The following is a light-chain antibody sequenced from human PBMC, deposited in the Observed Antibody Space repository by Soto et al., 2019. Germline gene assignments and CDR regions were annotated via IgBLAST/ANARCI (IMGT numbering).Light chain of an antibody. CDR1: SSDVGGYDY. V-gene: IGLV2-8*01. Sequence: QCALPRPPSSSGSPGQSVTISCTGTSSDVGGYDYVSWYQQRPGKAPKLLIHEVTKRPSGVPDRFSGSKSGNTASLTVSGLQAEDEADYYCSSYAGRTLYVFGTGTKVTGL. CDR3: SSYAGRTLYV. J-gene: IGLJ1*01. CDR2: EVT.